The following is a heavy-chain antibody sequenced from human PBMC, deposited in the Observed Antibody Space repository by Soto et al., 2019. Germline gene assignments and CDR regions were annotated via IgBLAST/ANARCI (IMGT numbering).Heavy chain of an antibody. CDR2: INSDGARI. CDR3: ARAGDCNYVQEL. V-gene: IGHV3-74*03. D-gene: IGHD3-16*01. J-gene: IGHJ1*01. Sequence: LRLSCAASGFTFTHYRIHWVRQPPGKVLEWGGRINSDGARIEYGDSVKGRFTISRDNAHNMVFLQMNSLTDEDSGVYFCARAGDCNYVQELWGQGTMVTVSS. CDR1: GFTFTHYR.